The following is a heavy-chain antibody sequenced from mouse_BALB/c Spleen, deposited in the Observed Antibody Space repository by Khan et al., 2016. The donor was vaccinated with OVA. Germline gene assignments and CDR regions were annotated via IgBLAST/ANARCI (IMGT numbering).Heavy chain of an antibody. J-gene: IGHJ4*01. CDR3: ARGNYYGYALYY. V-gene: IGHV3-2*02. Sequence: EVQLQESGPGLVKPSQSLSLTCTATGYSITSNYAWNWIRQFPGNKLEWMGYISYSGSTNYNPSLKSRISITRDTSKNQFFLQLNSVIPEDTATHYCARGNYYGYALYYWCQRASITVSA. D-gene: IGHD1-1*01. CDR2: ISYSGST. CDR1: GYSITSNYA.